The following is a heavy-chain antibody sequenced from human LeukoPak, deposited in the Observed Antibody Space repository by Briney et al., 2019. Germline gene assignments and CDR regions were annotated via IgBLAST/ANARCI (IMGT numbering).Heavy chain of an antibody. CDR3: ARDIGGYYDSSGYIFDY. CDR1: GGSISSGDYY. V-gene: IGHV4-30-4*01. Sequence: SQTLSLTCTVSGGSISSGDYYWSWIRQPPGKGLEWIGEIYHSGSTNYNPSLKSRVTISVDTSKNQFSLKLSSVTAADTAVYYCARDIGGYYDSSGYIFDYWGQGTLVTVSS. CDR2: IYHSGST. D-gene: IGHD3-22*01. J-gene: IGHJ4*02.